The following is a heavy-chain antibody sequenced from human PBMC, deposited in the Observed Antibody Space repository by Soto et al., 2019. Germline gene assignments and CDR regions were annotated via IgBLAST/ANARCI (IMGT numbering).Heavy chain of an antibody. CDR3: ARTQAGYDFWSGYYRSPVEYYYYYMDV. J-gene: IGHJ6*03. CDR1: GGSSSSYY. V-gene: IGHV4-59*01. Sequence: SETLSLTCTVSGGSSSSYYWSWIRQPPGKGLEWIGYIYYSGSTNYNPSLKSRVTISVDTSKNQFSLKLSSVTAADTAVYYCARTQAGYDFWSGYYRSPVEYYYYYMDVWGKGTTVTVSS. D-gene: IGHD3-3*01. CDR2: IYYSGST.